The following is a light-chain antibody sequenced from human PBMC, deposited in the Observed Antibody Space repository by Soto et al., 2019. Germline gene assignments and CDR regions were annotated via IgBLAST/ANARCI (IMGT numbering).Light chain of an antibody. V-gene: IGLV1-44*01. CDR2: SND. J-gene: IGLJ3*02. CDR3: AAWDHSLNGPV. CDR1: SSNIGSNT. Sequence: QSVLTQPPSASGTPGQRVTISCSGSSSNIGSNTVNWYQHLPGTAPKLLSYSNDQRPSGVPDRFSGSKSGTSASLAISGLQSEDEADYYCAAWDHSLNGPVFGGGTKVTVL.